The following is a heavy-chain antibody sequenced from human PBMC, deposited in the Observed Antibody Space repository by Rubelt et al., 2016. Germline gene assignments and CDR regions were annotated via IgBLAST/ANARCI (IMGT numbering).Heavy chain of an antibody. V-gene: IGHV4-39*01. Sequence: GLEWIGSIYYSGSTYYNPSLKSRVTISVDTSKNQFSLKLSSVTAADTAVYYCARGYYYGSGAKGYWGQGTLVTVSS. CDR2: IYYSGST. J-gene: IGHJ4*02. CDR3: ARGYYYGSGAKGY. D-gene: IGHD3-10*01.